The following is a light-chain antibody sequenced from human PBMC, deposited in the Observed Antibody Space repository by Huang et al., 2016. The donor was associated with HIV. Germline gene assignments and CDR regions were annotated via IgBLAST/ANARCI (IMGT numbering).Light chain of an antibody. Sequence: EIVLTQSPGTLSLSPGERATLSCRARQSVSSSYLAGYQQKPGQAPRLLFYGASSRATGIPDRFSGSGSGTDFTLTISRLEPEDFAVYYCQQYDSSPWTFGQGTKVEIK. V-gene: IGKV3-20*01. CDR1: QSVSSSY. CDR3: QQYDSSPWT. CDR2: GAS. J-gene: IGKJ1*01.